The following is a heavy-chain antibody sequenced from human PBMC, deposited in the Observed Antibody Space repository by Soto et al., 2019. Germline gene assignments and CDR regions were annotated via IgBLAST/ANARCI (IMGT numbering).Heavy chain of an antibody. CDR2: INHSGST. D-gene: IGHD3-16*01. J-gene: IGHJ4*02. V-gene: IGHV4-34*08. CDR3: ASALGGH. Sequence: SETLSLTCAVHGGTFIGFYWSWIRQSPGKGLEWIGEINHSGSTNYNPSLKSRVTISVDTSRDQFSLNLSSVTAADTAMYYCASALGGHWGQGILVTVSS. CDR1: GGTFIGFY.